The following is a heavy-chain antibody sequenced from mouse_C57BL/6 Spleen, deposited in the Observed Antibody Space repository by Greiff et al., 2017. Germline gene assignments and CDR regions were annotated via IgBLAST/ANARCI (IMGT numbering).Heavy chain of an antibody. D-gene: IGHD2-2*01. CDR3: AIRGIMGYDVDFFAY. CDR2: IDPSDSYT. V-gene: IGHV1-50*01. Sequence: VQLQQPGAELVKPGASVKLSCKASGYTFTSYWMQWVNQRPGQGLEWIGEIDPSDSYTNYNQKFKGKATLTVDTSSSTAYMQLSSLTSEDSEVYYCAIRGIMGYDVDFFAYWGQGTLVTVSA. CDR1: GYTFTSYW. J-gene: IGHJ3*01.